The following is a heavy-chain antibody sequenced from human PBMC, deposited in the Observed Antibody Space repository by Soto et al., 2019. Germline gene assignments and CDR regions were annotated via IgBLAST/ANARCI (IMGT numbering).Heavy chain of an antibody. CDR2: LSGSGATT. CDR3: AKPPESSSTFYYYGLDV. CDR1: GFAFSSYA. V-gene: IGHV3-23*01. Sequence: VQLLESGGGLVQPGGSLRLSCAASGFAFSSYAMTWVRLAPGKGLEWVSALSGSGATTYYADSVKGRFTISRDNSKNTLSLEMNSLRAEDTAVYYCAKPPESSSTFYYYGLDVWGQGTTVTVSS. J-gene: IGHJ6*02. D-gene: IGHD2-2*01.